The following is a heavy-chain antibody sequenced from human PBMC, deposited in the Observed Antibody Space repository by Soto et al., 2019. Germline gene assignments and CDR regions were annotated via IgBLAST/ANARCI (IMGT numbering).Heavy chain of an antibody. CDR3: AKDSRGYYATFDY. D-gene: IGHD3-22*01. CDR2: ISYDGSIK. Sequence: GGSLRLSCAASGFTFNSYGMNWVRQAPGKGLEWVAVISYDGSIKNYAESVKGRFTISRDNSKNMVYLQMNSLRDEDTAVYYCAKDSRGYYATFDYWGQGTLVTVSS. CDR1: GFTFNSYG. J-gene: IGHJ4*02. V-gene: IGHV3-30*18.